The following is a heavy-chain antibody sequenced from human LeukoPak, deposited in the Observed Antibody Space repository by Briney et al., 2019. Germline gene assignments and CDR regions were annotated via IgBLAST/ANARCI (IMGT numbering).Heavy chain of an antibody. V-gene: IGHV3-9*01. CDR1: GFTFDDYA. D-gene: IGHD3-22*01. CDR2: ISWNSGSI. J-gene: IGHJ4*02. CDR3: AKAPGYYYDSGGNFDY. Sequence: GGSLRLSCAASGFTFDDYAMHWVRQAPGKGLEWVSGISWNSGSIGYADSVKGRFTISRDNAKNSLYLQVNSPRAEDTALYYCAKAPGYYYDSGGNFDYWGQGTLVTVSS.